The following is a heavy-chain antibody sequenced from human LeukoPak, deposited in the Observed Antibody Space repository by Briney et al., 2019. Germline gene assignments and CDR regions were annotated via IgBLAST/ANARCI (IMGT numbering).Heavy chain of an antibody. CDR2: ISYDGRNK. D-gene: IGHD6-6*01. Sequence: GGSLRLSCATSGFTFGTYAMHWVRQAPGKGLEWVAVISYDGRNKYYVDSVKGRFTISRDNSKNTLDLQMNSLRAEDTAVYYCAREGRLLYSSSYQYFDYWGQGTLVTVSS. CDR3: AREGRLLYSSSYQYFDY. J-gene: IGHJ4*02. CDR1: GFTFGTYA. V-gene: IGHV3-30*04.